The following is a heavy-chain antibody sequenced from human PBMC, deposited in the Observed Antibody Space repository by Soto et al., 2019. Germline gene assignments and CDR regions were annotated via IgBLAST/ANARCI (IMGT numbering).Heavy chain of an antibody. CDR1: GFSLSTRDVG. V-gene: IGHV2-5*02. J-gene: IGHJ4*02. CDR3: AQKGRGYFDY. CDR2: LYWDDYK. Sequence: QITLKESGPTLVKPTQTLTLTCTFSGFSLSTRDVGVGWIRQPPGKALEWLTLLYWDDYKHYSPSLETRLAITKDTSKNQVVLTMTNMDPVDTATYYCAQKGRGYFDYWGQGTLVTVSS. D-gene: IGHD3-10*01.